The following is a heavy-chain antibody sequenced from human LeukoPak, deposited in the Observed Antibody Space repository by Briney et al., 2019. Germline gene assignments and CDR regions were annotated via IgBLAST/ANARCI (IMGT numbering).Heavy chain of an antibody. CDR1: GYSISSGYY. Sequence: SETLSLTCTVSGYSISSGYYWGWIRQPPGKGLEWIGSIYHSGSTYYNPSLKSRVTISVDTSKNQFSLKLSSVTAADTAVYYCARSSGGTAVAGTYFQHWGQGTLVTVSS. CDR3: ARSSGGTAVAGTYFQH. CDR2: IYHSGST. V-gene: IGHV4-38-2*02. J-gene: IGHJ1*01. D-gene: IGHD6-19*01.